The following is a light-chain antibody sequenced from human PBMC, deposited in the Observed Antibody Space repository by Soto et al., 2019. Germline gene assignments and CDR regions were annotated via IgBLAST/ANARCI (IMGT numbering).Light chain of an antibody. CDR1: SSDLGGYKY. V-gene: IGLV2-14*01. CDR2: EVT. CDR3: STYTSTNTWV. Sequence: QSALTQPASVSGSPGQSITISCTGTSSDLGGYKYVSWYQHHPGKAPKLIIYEVTNRPSGVSSRFSGSKSGNTPSLTISGLQAEDEAYYYCSTYTSTNTWVFGGGTNLTVL. J-gene: IGLJ3*02.